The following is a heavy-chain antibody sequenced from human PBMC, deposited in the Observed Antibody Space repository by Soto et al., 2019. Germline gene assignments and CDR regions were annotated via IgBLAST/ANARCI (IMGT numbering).Heavy chain of an antibody. CDR2: ISSSGNHI. CDR3: ARDTPRVAGSFDY. D-gene: IGHD6-19*01. CDR1: GFSLKTYS. J-gene: IGHJ4*02. V-gene: IGHV3-21*01. Sequence: ESGGGLVKXXXXXXLSCGASGFSLKTYSMNWLXXVPGKGLEWVSSISSSGNHIDYADPVKGRFNISRDNAKNSLFLHMSNLRADDTAVYYCARDTPRVAGSFDYWGQGTLVTVSS.